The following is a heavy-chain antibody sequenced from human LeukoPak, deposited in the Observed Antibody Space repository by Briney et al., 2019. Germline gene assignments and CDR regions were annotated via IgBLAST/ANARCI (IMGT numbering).Heavy chain of an antibody. CDR3: ARGPNSNWSGLDF. Sequence: GGSLRLSCTASGFSFSGHWMHWARQLPGKGLVWVSRISPTGSTTSYADSVKGRFTVSRDNAKHTLYLQVNNLRAEDTAVYYCARGPNSNWSGLDFWGQGTLLTVSS. V-gene: IGHV3-74*01. D-gene: IGHD6-6*01. CDR2: ISPTGSTT. CDR1: GFSFSGHW. J-gene: IGHJ4*02.